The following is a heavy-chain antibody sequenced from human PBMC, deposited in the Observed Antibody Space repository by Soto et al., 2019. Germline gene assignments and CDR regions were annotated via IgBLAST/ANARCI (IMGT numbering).Heavy chain of an antibody. D-gene: IGHD3-3*01. CDR3: ATSYDFWSGPSGLDY. Sequence: ASVKVSCKASGYTFTSYDINWVRQATGQGLEWMGWMNPNSGNTGYAQKFQGRVTLTRNTAISTAYMELSSLRSEDTAVYYCATSYDFWSGPSGLDYWGQGTLVTVSS. V-gene: IGHV1-8*01. J-gene: IGHJ4*02. CDR2: MNPNSGNT. CDR1: GYTFTSYD.